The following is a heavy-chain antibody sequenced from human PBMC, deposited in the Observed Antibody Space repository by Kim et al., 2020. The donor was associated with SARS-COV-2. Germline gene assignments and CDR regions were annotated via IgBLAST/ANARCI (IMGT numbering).Heavy chain of an antibody. D-gene: IGHD3-10*01. CDR3: ARTGNLGFGAGTYSPPNS. V-gene: IGHV3-66*01. CDR1: GFSVSGNY. Sequence: GGSLRLSCAASGFSVSGNYMSWVRQSARKGLEWVAVIYIGGNKFYADSVKGRSTISRDNSKNTLYLQMSSLRAEDTAVYYCARTGNLGFGAGTYSPPNSWGQGTLVTVSS. CDR2: IYIGGNK. J-gene: IGHJ4*02.